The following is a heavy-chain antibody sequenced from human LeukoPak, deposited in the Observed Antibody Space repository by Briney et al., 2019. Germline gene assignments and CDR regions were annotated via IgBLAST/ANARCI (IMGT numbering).Heavy chain of an antibody. Sequence: GGSLRLSCAASGFSFSSYAMHWVRQAPGKGPEWVAVISYDGNIKYYADSVKGRFTISRDNSKNTLYLQMNNLRAEDTAVYYCARDRAPGGYFDFWGQGTQVTVSS. V-gene: IGHV3-30-3*01. J-gene: IGHJ4*02. CDR3: ARDRAPGGYFDF. CDR1: GFSFSSYA. CDR2: ISYDGNIK. D-gene: IGHD3-16*01.